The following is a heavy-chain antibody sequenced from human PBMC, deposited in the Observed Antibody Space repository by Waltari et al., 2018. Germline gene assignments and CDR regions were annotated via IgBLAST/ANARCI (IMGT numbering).Heavy chain of an antibody. CDR2: ISYDGSNK. CDR1: GFTFSSYG. Sequence: QVQLVESGGGVVQPGRSLRLSCAASGFTFSSYGMHWVRQAPGKGVEWGAVISYDGSNKYDADSVKGRVTISRDNYKNTMYLQMNSLRAEDTAVYYCAKTRIAAAGYYGMDVWGQGTTVTVSS. D-gene: IGHD6-13*01. V-gene: IGHV3-30*18. J-gene: IGHJ6*02. CDR3: AKTRIAAAGYYGMDV.